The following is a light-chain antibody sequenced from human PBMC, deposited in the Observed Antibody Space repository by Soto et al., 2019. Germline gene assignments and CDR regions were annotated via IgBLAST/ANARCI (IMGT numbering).Light chain of an antibody. J-gene: IGKJ1*01. CDR1: QTISSSY. CDR2: GTS. CDR3: QQYGSWT. V-gene: IGKV3-20*01. Sequence: EIVLTQSPGTLSVSPGERATLSCRASQTISSSYLAWYRQKPGQAPSLLIYGTSSRATGIPDRFSGSESGTDFTLTISRLEPEDSAIYYCQQYGSWTFGQGTKVEIK.